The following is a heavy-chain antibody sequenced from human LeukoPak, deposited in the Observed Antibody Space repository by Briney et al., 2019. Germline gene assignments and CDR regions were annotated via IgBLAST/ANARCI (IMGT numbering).Heavy chain of an antibody. CDR2: IIPTFGTA. V-gene: IGHV1-69*13. Sequence: SVKVSCKASGGTFSSYAISWVRQAPGQGLEWMGGIIPTFGTANYAQKFQGRVTITADESTSTAYMELSSLRSEDTAVYYCARERRRYGSGSYYNPHDAFDIWGQGTMVTVSS. CDR1: GGTFSSYA. J-gene: IGHJ3*02. CDR3: ARERRRYGSGSYYNPHDAFDI. D-gene: IGHD3-10*01.